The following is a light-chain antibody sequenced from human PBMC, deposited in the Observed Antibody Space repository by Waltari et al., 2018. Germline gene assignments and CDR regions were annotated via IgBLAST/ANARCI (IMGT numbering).Light chain of an antibody. V-gene: IGLV3-19*01. CDR3: CSRDSDGDVI. Sequence: SSELTQDPAVSVALGQTVKISCQGAIVRTYYPNWCQQKPGQAPILNIYGKNNRPSGIPDRFSASRSGDTTSLVITWAQAEDGAFYYCCSRDSDGDVIFGGGTKLTVL. J-gene: IGLJ2*01. CDR1: IVRTYY. CDR2: GKN.